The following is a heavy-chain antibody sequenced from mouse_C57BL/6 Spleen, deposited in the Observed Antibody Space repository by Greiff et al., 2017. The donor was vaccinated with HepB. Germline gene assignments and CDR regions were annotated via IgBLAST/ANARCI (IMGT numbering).Heavy chain of an antibody. CDR2: IHPNSGST. Sequence: QVQLQQSGAELVKPGASVKLSCKASGYTFTSYWMHWVKQRPGQGLEWIGMIHPNSGSTNYNEKFKSKATLTVDKSSSTAYMQLSSLTSEDSAVYYCARSPIYDGYLYFDYWGQGTTLTVSS. CDR3: ARSPIYDGYLYFDY. CDR1: GYTFTSYW. V-gene: IGHV1-64*01. J-gene: IGHJ2*01. D-gene: IGHD2-3*01.